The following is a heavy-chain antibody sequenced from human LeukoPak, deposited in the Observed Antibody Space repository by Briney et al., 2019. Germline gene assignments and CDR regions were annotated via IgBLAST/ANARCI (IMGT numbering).Heavy chain of an antibody. CDR3: ARGDSSGYHDAFDI. CDR2: IYYSGST. Sequence: SQTLSLTCTVSGGSISSGGYYWSWIRQHPGKGLEGIGYIYYSGSTYYNPSLKSRVTISVDTSKNQFSLKLSSVTAADTAVYYCARGDSSGYHDAFDIWGQGTMVTVSS. CDR1: GGSISSGGYY. J-gene: IGHJ3*02. D-gene: IGHD3-22*01. V-gene: IGHV4-31*03.